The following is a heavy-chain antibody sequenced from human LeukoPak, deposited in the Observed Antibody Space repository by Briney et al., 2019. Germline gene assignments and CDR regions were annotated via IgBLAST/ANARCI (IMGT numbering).Heavy chain of an antibody. CDR1: GFTFSDYY. V-gene: IGHV3-23*01. CDR3: ARGSPSDY. J-gene: IGHJ4*02. CDR2: ISDSGSNT. D-gene: IGHD5-12*01. Sequence: GGSLRLSCAASGFTFSDYYMSWIRQVPGKGLEWVSAISDSGSNTYYADSVKGRFTISRDNSKNTLFLQMNSLRAEDTAVYYCARGSPSDYWGQGTLVTVSS.